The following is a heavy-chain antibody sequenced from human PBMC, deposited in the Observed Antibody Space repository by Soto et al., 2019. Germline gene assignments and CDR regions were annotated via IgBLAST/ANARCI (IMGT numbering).Heavy chain of an antibody. V-gene: IGHV1-18*01. CDR3: ARDKGAYCGGECYSTWFDP. J-gene: IGHJ5*02. CDR2: SSGYNGNT. CDR1: GYTFTSYG. Sequence: QVQLVQSGAEVKKPGASVKVSCKASGYTFTSYGISWVRQAPGQGLEWMGWSSGYNGNTNYEQKLQGRVTMTTDTSTSTAYMELRSLRSDDTAVYYCARDKGAYCGGECYSTWFDPWGQGTLVTISS. D-gene: IGHD2-21*01.